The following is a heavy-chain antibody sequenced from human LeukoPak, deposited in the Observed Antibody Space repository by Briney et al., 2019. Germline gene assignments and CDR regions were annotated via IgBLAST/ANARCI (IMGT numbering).Heavy chain of an antibody. D-gene: IGHD3-10*01. Sequence: ILGIANYAQKFQGRVTITADKSTSTAYMELSSLRSEDTAVYYCAREGSYGSGSYLEGYFDYWGQGTLVTVSS. V-gene: IGHV1-69*04. J-gene: IGHJ4*02. CDR3: AREGSYGSGSYLEGYFDY. CDR2: ILGIA.